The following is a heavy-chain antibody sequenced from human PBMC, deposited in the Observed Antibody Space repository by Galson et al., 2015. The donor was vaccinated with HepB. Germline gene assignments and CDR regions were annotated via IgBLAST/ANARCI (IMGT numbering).Heavy chain of an antibody. J-gene: IGHJ4*02. Sequence: SVKVSCKASGYTFTRHYMHWVRQAPGQGLEWMGIINPSGGSTSYAQKFQGRVTMTRDTSTSTVYMELSSLRSEDTAVYYCARGGAGDTSGYYYFDYWGQGTLVTVSS. CDR2: INPSGGST. CDR1: GYTFTRHY. V-gene: IGHV1-46*01. D-gene: IGHD3-22*01. CDR3: ARGGAGDTSGYYYFDY.